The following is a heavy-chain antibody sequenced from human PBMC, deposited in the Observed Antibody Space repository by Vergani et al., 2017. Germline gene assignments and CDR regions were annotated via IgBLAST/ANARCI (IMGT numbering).Heavy chain of an antibody. Sequence: QLPLQESGPGLVKPSETLSLTCTVSGGSISSSSYYWGWIRQPPGKGLEWIGSIYYSGSTYYNPSLKSRVTISVDTSKNQFSLKLSSVTAADTAVYYCAGSYSSGWPLHYWGQGTLVTVSS. CDR3: AGSYSSGWPLHY. CDR1: GGSISSSSYY. V-gene: IGHV4-39*01. J-gene: IGHJ4*02. CDR2: IYYSGST. D-gene: IGHD6-19*01.